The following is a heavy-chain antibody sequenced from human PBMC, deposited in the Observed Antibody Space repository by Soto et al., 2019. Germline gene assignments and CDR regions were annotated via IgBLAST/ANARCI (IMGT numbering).Heavy chain of an antibody. CDR1: GGTFSSYT. J-gene: IGHJ4*02. V-gene: IGHV1-69*08. Sequence: QVQLVQSGAEVKKPGSSVKVSCKASGGTFSSYTISWVRQAPGQGLEWMGRIIPILGIANYAQKFQGRVTITADKSTSTAYMERSSLRSEDTAVYYCARDHYYDSSGYPVPLFDYWGQGTLVTVSS. CDR3: ARDHYYDSSGYPVPLFDY. D-gene: IGHD3-22*01. CDR2: IIPILGIA.